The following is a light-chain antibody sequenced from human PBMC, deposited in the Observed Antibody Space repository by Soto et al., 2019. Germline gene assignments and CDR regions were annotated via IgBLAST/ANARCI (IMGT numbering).Light chain of an antibody. CDR3: QQYGSSRLT. CDR1: QSVSSSY. Sequence: EIVLTQSPGTLSLATGERATLSCRASQSVSSSYLAWYQQKPGQAPRLLIYGASRRATGIPDRFSGSGSGTDFTLTISRLEPEDCAVYYCQQYGSSRLTFGGGTKVAIK. J-gene: IGKJ4*01. V-gene: IGKV3-20*01. CDR2: GAS.